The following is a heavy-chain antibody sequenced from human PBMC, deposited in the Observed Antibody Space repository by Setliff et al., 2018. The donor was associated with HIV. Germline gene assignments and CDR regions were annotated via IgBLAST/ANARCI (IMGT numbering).Heavy chain of an antibody. D-gene: IGHD3-16*01. V-gene: IGHV6-1*01. CDR1: GDSVSSNSAA. CDR3: ARGGDWDYNYYMDV. CDR2: TYYRSKWYK. J-gene: IGHJ6*03. Sequence: SQTLSPTCAISGDSVSSNSAAWNWIRQSPSRGLEWLGRTYYRSKWYKDYVVSVKSRITINPDTSKNQFSLQLKSVTPEDTAVYYCARGGDWDYNYYMDVWGIGTTVTVSS.